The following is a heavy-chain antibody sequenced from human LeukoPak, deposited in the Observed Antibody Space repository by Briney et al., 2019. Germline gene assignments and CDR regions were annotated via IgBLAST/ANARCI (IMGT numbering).Heavy chain of an antibody. D-gene: IGHD2-2*01. CDR3: ARVTCSSTSCYGINWFDP. J-gene: IGHJ5*02. V-gene: IGHV4-59*01. CDR1: GGSISSYY. Sequence: SETLSLTCTVSGGSISSYYWSWTRQPPGKGLEWIGYIYYSGSTNYNPSLKSRVTISVDTSKNQFSLKLSSVTAADTAVYYCARVTCSSTSCYGINWFDPWGQGTLVTVSS. CDR2: IYYSGST.